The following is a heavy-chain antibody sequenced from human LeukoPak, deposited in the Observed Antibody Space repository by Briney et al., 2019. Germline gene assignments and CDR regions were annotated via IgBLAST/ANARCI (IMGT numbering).Heavy chain of an antibody. CDR1: GYSFTSHW. Sequence: GESLKISCKGSGYSFTSHWIGWVRQMPGKGLEWMGIVYPGDSDTRYSPSSQGQVTISADKSISTAYLQWSSLRASDTAMYYCARHDSSSWYGDWGQGTLVTVSS. CDR2: VYPGDSDT. D-gene: IGHD6-13*01. CDR3: ARHDSSSWYGD. J-gene: IGHJ4*02. V-gene: IGHV5-51*01.